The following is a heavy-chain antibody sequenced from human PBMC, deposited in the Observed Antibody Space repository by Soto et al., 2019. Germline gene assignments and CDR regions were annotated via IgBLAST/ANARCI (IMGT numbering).Heavy chain of an antibody. Sequence: PGGSLRLSCAASGFTFSSYAMSWVRQAPGKGLEWVSAISGSGGSTYYADSVKGRFTISRDNSKNTLYLQMNSLRAEDTAVYYCAKEETSSSPPYYYYYGMDVWGQGTTVTVSS. CDR2: ISGSGGST. V-gene: IGHV3-23*01. D-gene: IGHD6-6*01. CDR1: GFTFSSYA. CDR3: AKEETSSSPPYYYYYGMDV. J-gene: IGHJ6*02.